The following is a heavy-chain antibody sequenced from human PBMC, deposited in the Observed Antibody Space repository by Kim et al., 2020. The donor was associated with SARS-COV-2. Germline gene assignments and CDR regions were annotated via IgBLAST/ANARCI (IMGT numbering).Heavy chain of an antibody. CDR3: ARASEMAVAGTFDY. CDR1: GGTFSSYA. V-gene: IGHV1-69*04. D-gene: IGHD6-19*01. CDR2: IIPILGIA. Sequence: SVKVSCKASGGTFSSYAISWVRQAPGQGLEWMGRIIPILGIANYAQKFQGRVTITADKSTSTAYMELSSLRSEDTAVYYCARASEMAVAGTFDYWGQGTLVTVSS. J-gene: IGHJ4*02.